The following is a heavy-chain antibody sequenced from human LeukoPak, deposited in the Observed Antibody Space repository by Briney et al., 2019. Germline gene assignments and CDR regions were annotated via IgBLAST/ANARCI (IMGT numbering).Heavy chain of an antibody. J-gene: IGHJ4*02. Sequence: ETLSLTCTVSGGSISSYYWSWVRQAPGKGLEWVSGINWNGGSTGYADSVKGRFTISRDNAKNSLYLQMNSLRAEDTALYYCARGGYYYDSSGYYYGGVRYFDYWGQGTLVTVSS. CDR2: INWNGGST. CDR3: ARGGYYYDSSGYYYGGVRYFDY. D-gene: IGHD3-22*01. V-gene: IGHV3-20*04. CDR1: GGSISSYY.